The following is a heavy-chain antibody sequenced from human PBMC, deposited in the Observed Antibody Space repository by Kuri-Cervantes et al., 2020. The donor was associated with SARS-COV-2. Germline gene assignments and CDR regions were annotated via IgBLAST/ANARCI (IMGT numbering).Heavy chain of an antibody. Sequence: ESLKISCAVYGGSFSGYYWSWIRQPPGKGLEWIGEINHSGSTNYNPSLKSRVTISVDTSKNQFSLKLSSVTAADTAVYYYARGLWFGELPYYFDYWGQGTLVTVSS. CDR3: ARGLWFGELPYYFDY. CDR1: GGSFSGYY. D-gene: IGHD3-10*01. J-gene: IGHJ4*02. CDR2: INHSGST. V-gene: IGHV4-34*01.